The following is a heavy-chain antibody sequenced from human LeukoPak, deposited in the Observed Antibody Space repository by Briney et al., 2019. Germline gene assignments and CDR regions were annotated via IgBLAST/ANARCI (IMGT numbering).Heavy chain of an antibody. CDR1: GASISIYY. CDR3: ARLSADSSSSRGFDY. J-gene: IGHJ4*02. V-gene: IGHV4-4*07. D-gene: IGHD2-2*01. CDR2: IYTSGST. Sequence: PSETLSLTCTVSGASISIYYCSWIRQPPGKGLEWIGRIYTSGSTNYNPSLKSRVAMSVDTSKNQFSLKLSSVTAADTAVYYCARLSADSSSSRGFDYWGQGTPVTVSS.